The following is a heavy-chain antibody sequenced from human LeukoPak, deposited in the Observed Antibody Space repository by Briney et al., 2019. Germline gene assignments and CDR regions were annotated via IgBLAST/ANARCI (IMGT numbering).Heavy chain of an antibody. V-gene: IGHV1-2*02. CDR2: INLNSGDK. CDR3: ARGHSTSSSFDY. Sequence: ASVKVSCKASGYTFSVYYKFWVRQPPAQGLEWKGMINLNSGDKNYAQTFQGRVTLTRDTSITTAYMELRWLISDDTAVYYCARGHSTSSSFDYWGQGTLVTVSS. D-gene: IGHD6-6*01. J-gene: IGHJ4*02. CDR1: GYTFSVYY.